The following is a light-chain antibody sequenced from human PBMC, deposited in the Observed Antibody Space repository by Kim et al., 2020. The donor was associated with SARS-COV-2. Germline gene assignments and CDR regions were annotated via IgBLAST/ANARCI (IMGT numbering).Light chain of an antibody. Sequence: EIVMTQSPATLSVSPGERVTLSCRASQTISSNLAWYRQKPGQAPRLLIYGASSRATGIPARFSGSGFGTEFTLTISSLQSEDFAVYFCHQYNFWPYSFGQGTKLDIK. V-gene: IGKV3-15*01. CDR1: QTISSN. CDR2: GAS. J-gene: IGKJ2*03. CDR3: HQYNFWPYS.